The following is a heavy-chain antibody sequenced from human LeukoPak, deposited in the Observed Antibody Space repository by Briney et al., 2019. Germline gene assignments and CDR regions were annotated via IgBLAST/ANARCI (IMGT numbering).Heavy chain of an antibody. J-gene: IGHJ6*04. CDR1: VFTFSDYG. Sequence: PGRSLRLSCVASVFTFSDYGMHWVRPAPGKGLEWVAATSYDVRDEYYVDSAKGRFTISRENSKNTLYLQMENLSPDDTSIYYWATTYTVFGAMDVWGKGTTVTVSA. CDR2: TSYDVRDE. V-gene: IGHV3-30*03. D-gene: IGHD3-3*01. CDR3: ATTYTVFGAMDV.